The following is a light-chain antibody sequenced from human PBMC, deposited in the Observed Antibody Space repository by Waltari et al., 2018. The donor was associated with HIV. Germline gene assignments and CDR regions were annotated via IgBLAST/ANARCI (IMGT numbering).Light chain of an antibody. CDR2: GNQ. V-gene: IGLV1-40*01. CDR3: QSYDSSLSAPVV. J-gene: IGLJ2*01. Sequence: QSVLTQPPSVSGAPGQRVTISCTGSSSNIGAGYDVHWYQQLPGTAPKLLIEGNQNRPSGGPNRFSGSKSGTSAALAITGLQAEDEADYYCQSYDSSLSAPVVFGGGTKLTVL. CDR1: SSNIGAGYD.